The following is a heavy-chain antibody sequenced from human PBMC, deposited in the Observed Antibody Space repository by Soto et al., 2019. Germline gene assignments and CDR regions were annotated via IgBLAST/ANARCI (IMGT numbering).Heavy chain of an antibody. Sequence: SETLSLTCAVSGGSINSSGCVRQPPGKGLEWIGTIYYNGGTYYNPSLKSRVTISVDTSKNQFFLKLSSVTAADTAVYYCARHYVFLTGYHPPLEYWGQGPLVTVSS. V-gene: IGHV4-39*01. D-gene: IGHD3-9*01. CDR3: ARHYVFLTGYHPPLEY. CDR1: GGSINSS. CDR2: IYYNGGT. J-gene: IGHJ4*02.